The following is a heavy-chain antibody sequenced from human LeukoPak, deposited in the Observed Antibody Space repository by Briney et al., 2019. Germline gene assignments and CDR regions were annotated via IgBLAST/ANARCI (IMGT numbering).Heavy chain of an antibody. J-gene: IGHJ3*02. D-gene: IGHD3-10*01. V-gene: IGHV5-51*01. CDR3: ASRYYYGSGIYDAFDI. CDR2: IYPGDSDT. CDR1: GYSFTSYW. Sequence: GESLKISCKGSGYSFTSYWIGWVRQMPGKGLEWMGIIYPGDSDTRYSPSFQGQVTISAAKSISTAYLQWSSLKASDTAMYYCASRYYYGSGIYDAFDIWGQGTMVTVSS.